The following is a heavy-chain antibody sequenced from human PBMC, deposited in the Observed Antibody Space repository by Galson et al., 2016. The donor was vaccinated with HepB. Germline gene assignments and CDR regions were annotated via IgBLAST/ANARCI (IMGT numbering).Heavy chain of an antibody. CDR1: GFSLSTSGMC. J-gene: IGHJ4*02. D-gene: IGHD5-24*01. Sequence: PALVKPTQTLKLTCTFSGFSLSTSGMCVSWIRQPPGKALEWLALIDGNDHEFFNTSLRTRLTISKDTSKNQVVLTVTNMAPVDTATYYCARVWGRDGYNLWGADYWGQGTLVTVSS. CDR2: IDGNDHE. V-gene: IGHV2-70*01. CDR3: ARVWGRDGYNLWGADY.